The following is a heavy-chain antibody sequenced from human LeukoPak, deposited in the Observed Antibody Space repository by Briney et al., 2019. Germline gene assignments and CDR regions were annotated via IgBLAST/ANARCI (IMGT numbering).Heavy chain of an antibody. J-gene: IGHJ4*02. CDR2: IRSKAYGGTT. D-gene: IGHD2-21*02. CDR3: TSRPENFCGGDCYTDY. Sequence: GGSLRLSCTASGFTFGDYAMSWFRQAPGNGLEWVGFIRSKAYGGTTEYAASVKGRFTISRDDSKSIAYLQMNSLKTEDTAVYYCTSRPENFCGGDCYTDYWGQGTLVTVSS. V-gene: IGHV3-49*03. CDR1: GFTFGDYA.